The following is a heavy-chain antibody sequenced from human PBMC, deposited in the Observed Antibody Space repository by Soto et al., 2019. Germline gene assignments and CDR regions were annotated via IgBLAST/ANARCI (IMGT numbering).Heavy chain of an antibody. J-gene: IGHJ4*02. D-gene: IGHD4-17*01. Sequence: PSETLSLTCTVSGGSISSFYWSWIRQPPGKGLEWIGYIYYYGNTNYNPSLKSRVTISVDTSKNQFSLKLSSVTAADTAVYYCERDPRIYSDPYYFDYWGQGTLVTVSS. CDR2: IYYYGNT. V-gene: IGHV4-59*01. CDR3: ERDPRIYSDPYYFDY. CDR1: GGSISSFY.